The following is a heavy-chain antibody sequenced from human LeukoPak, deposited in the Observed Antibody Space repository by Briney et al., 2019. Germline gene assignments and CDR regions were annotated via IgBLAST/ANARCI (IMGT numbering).Heavy chain of an antibody. CDR2: IYHSGST. J-gene: IGHJ4*02. CDR1: GGSISSSNW. Sequence: SETLSLTCAGSGGSISSSNWWSWVRQPPGKGLEWIGEIYHSGSTNYNPSLKSRVTISVDKSKNQFSLKLSSVTAADTAVYYCAIGIYYYDSSGLDYWGQGTLVTVSS. V-gene: IGHV4-4*02. CDR3: AIGIYYYDSSGLDY. D-gene: IGHD3-22*01.